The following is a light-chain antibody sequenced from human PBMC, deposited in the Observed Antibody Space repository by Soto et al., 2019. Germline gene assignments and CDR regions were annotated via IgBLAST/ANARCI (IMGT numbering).Light chain of an antibody. CDR2: GAS. V-gene: IGKV3-15*01. Sequence: EIVMTQSPATLSVSPGERATLSCRASQNIENHLAWYQQTPGQAPRLLIHGASTRATGIPTRFSGSGSGTEFTLTISSLQSEDLAVYYCQQYAYWWAFGQGTKVDIK. CDR3: QQYAYWWA. CDR1: QNIENH. J-gene: IGKJ1*01.